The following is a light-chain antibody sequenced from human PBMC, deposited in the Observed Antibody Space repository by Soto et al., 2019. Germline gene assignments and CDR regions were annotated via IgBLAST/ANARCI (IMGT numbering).Light chain of an antibody. V-gene: IGKV3-11*01. CDR1: QSVSSY. CDR2: DAS. CDR3: QQRSNWPLT. Sequence: EIVLTQSPATLSLSPGERATLSCRASQSVSSYLAWYQQKPGQAPRLLIYDASNRATGIPARFSGSGYGTAFTLTISNLEPEDFAVYYCQQRSNWPLTFGGGTKVEIK. J-gene: IGKJ4*01.